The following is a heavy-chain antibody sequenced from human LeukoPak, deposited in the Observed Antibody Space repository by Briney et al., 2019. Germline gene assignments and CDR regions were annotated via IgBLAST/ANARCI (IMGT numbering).Heavy chain of an antibody. CDR2: IKQDGSEK. D-gene: IGHD1-26*01. CDR1: GFTFSSYE. J-gene: IGHJ5*02. CDR3: VRGSIVGTRLAFAP. Sequence: GGSLSLSCAASGFTFSSYEMNWVRQAPGKGLEWVANIKQDGSEKNYVDSVKGRFTISRDNARNSLYLQMNSLRAEDTAVYYCVRGSIVGTRLAFAPWGQGTLVTVSS. V-gene: IGHV3-7*01.